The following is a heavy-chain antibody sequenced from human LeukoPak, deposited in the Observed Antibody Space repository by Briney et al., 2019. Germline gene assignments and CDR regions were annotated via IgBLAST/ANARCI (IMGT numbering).Heavy chain of an antibody. D-gene: IGHD3-10*01. CDR2: INPNSGGT. V-gene: IGHV1-2*02. CDR3: ARGIVGYYGSGSYYWFDP. J-gene: IGHJ5*02. CDR1: GYTFTGYY. Sequence: ASVKVSCKASGYTFTGYYMHWVRQAPGQGLEWMGWINPNSGGTNYAQKFQGRVTMTRDTSISTVNMELSRLRSDDTAVYYCARGIVGYYGSGSYYWFDPWGQGTLVTVSS.